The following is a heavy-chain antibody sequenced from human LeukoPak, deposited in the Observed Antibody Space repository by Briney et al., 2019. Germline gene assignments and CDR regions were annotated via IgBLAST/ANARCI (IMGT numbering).Heavy chain of an antibody. Sequence: PGGSLRLSCAASGFTFSRHWMHWVRQAPGKGLVWISRINSDASDTNYADSVKGRFTISRDNSKNTLYLQTSSLRPEDTAVYYCTRGKPGYSYGYFDYWGQGALISVSS. CDR3: TRGKPGYSYGYFDY. D-gene: IGHD5-18*01. CDR2: INSDASDT. CDR1: GFTFSRHW. J-gene: IGHJ4*02. V-gene: IGHV3-74*01.